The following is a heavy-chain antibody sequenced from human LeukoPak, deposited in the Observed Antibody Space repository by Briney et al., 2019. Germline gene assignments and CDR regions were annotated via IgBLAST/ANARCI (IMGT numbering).Heavy chain of an antibody. CDR3: ASEGSQGGMDV. Sequence: LSGGSLRLSCAASGFTFSSYAMHWVRQAPGKGLEWVSVIYSGGGTYYADSVKGRFTISRDNSKNTLYLQMNSLRAEDTAVYYCASEGSQGGMDVWGQGTTVTVSS. CDR2: IYSGGGT. CDR1: GFTFSSYA. V-gene: IGHV3-66*02. J-gene: IGHJ6*02.